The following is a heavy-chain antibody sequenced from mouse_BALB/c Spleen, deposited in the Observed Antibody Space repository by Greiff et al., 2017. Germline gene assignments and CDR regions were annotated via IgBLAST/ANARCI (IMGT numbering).Heavy chain of an antibody. V-gene: IGHV6-6*02. CDR1: GFTFSNYW. J-gene: IGHJ3*01. Sequence: DVKLEESGGGLVQPGGSMKLSCVASGFTFSNYWMNWVRQSPEKGLEWVAEIRLKSNNYATHYAESVKGRFTISRDDSKSSVYLQMNNLRAEDTGIYYCTRDAYWGQGTLVTVSA. CDR2: IRLKSNNYAT. CDR3: TRDAY.